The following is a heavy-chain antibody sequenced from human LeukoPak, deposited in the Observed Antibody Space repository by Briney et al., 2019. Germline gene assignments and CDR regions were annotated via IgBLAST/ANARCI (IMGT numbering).Heavy chain of an antibody. V-gene: IGHV3-48*03. CDR3: ASVRITMVRGVIITGDY. CDR2: ISSSGSTI. D-gene: IGHD3-10*01. J-gene: IGHJ4*02. CDR1: GFTFSSYE. Sequence: AGGSLRLSCAASGFTFSSYEMNWVRQAPGKGLEWVSYISSSGSTIYYADSVKGRFTISGDNAKNSLYLQMTSLRAEDTAVYYCASVRITMVRGVIITGDYWGQGTLVTVSS.